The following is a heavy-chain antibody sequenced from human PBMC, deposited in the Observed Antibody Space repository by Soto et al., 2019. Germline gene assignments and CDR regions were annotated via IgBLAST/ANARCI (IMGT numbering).Heavy chain of an antibody. V-gene: IGHV3-23*01. CDR2: ISGDGIRT. CDR1: GFTFSSFA. Sequence: EVQLLESGGGLEQPGGSLRLSCAVSGFTFSSFAMTWVRQAPGKGLEWVSGISGDGIRTYYTDSVRGRFTISRDNSKNTLYLQMNSLRVEDTAVYFCARDVWTTVTTDAGDRYYFDGLDVWGQGTTVTVSS. D-gene: IGHD4-17*01. CDR3: ARDVWTTVTTDAGDRYYFDGLDV. J-gene: IGHJ6*02.